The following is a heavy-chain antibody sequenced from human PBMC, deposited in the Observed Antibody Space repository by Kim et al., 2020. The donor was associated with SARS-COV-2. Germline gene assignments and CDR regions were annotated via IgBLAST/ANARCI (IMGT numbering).Heavy chain of an antibody. J-gene: IGHJ5*02. CDR2: INYSEST. CDR3: ARGYYASGFNCFDP. D-gene: IGHD3-10*01. CDR1: GGSFSDYY. Sequence: SETLSLTCAVYGGSFSDYYWSWIRQPPGKGLEWIGEINYSESTNYNPSLKSRVTISVDTSRNQVFLRLTSVTAADTAVYYCARGYYASGFNCFDPWGQGT. V-gene: IGHV4-34*01.